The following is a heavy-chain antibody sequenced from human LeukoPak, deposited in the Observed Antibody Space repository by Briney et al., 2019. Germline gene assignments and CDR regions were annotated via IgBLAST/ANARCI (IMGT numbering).Heavy chain of an antibody. D-gene: IGHD2-21*01. CDR2: FYSGGSK. V-gene: IGHV3-66*02. CDR1: GVTVSSNK. Sequence: GGSLRHSCAPSGVTVSSNKMCSVREALGEGVEWGSVFYSGGSKYYADSVKGRFTISRDNSKNTLYLQMNSLRAEDTAVYYCAREREVNGRNIDYWGQGTLVTVSS. J-gene: IGHJ4*02. CDR3: AREREVNGRNIDY.